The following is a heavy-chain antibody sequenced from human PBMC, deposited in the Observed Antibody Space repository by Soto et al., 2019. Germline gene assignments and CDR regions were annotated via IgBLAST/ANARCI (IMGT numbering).Heavy chain of an antibody. Sequence: ASVKVSCKASGDTFTSYYMHWVRQAPGQGLEWMGIINPSGGSTSYAQKFQGRVTMTRDTSTSTVYMELSSLRSEDTAVYYCARVLSIVATIQGAFDYWGQGTLVTVSS. CDR2: INPSGGST. CDR1: GDTFTSYY. V-gene: IGHV1-46*03. J-gene: IGHJ4*02. CDR3: ARVLSIVATIQGAFDY. D-gene: IGHD5-12*01.